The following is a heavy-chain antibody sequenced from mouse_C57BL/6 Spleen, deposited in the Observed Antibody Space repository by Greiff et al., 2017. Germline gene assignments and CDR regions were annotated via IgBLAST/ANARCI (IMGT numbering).Heavy chain of an antibody. D-gene: IGHD2-1*01. J-gene: IGHJ2*01. CDR1: GYAFSSSW. Sequence: VQLQQSGPELVKPGASVKISCKASGYAFSSSWMNWVKQRPGKGLEWIGRIYPGDGDTNYNGKFKGKATLTADKSSSTAYMQLSSLTSEDSAVYFCARAYYGNYERTGDYWGQGTTLTVSS. CDR3: ARAYYGNYERTGDY. V-gene: IGHV1-82*01. CDR2: IYPGDGDT.